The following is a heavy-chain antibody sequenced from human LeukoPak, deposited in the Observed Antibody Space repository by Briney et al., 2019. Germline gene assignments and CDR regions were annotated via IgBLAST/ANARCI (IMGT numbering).Heavy chain of an antibody. V-gene: IGHV3-23*01. CDR2: ISGSGGST. CDR3: AKGHLLWFGELRGYFDY. Sequence: GGSLRLSCAASGFTVSSNYISWVRQAPGKGLEWVSAISGSGGSTYYADSVKGRFTISRDNSKNTLYLQMNSLRAEDTAVYYCAKGHLLWFGELRGYFDYWGQGTLVTVSS. CDR1: GFTVSSNY. J-gene: IGHJ4*02. D-gene: IGHD3-10*01.